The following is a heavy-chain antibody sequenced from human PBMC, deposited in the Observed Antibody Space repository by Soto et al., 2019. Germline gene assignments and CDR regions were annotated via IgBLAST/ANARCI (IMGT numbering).Heavy chain of an antibody. CDR1: GGSFRGYY. Sequence: QVQLQQWGAGLLKPSETLSLTCAVYGGSFRGYYWSWIRQPPGKGLEWIGEINHSGSTNYNPSLMSRVPIAVATSKHHFSLQLSFGSPAGTAVYYCARATSHYYDATSGGYFHLWGRGTLVTVSS. CDR3: ARATSHYYDATSGGYFHL. D-gene: IGHD3-22*01. V-gene: IGHV4-34*01. J-gene: IGHJ2*01. CDR2: INHSGST.